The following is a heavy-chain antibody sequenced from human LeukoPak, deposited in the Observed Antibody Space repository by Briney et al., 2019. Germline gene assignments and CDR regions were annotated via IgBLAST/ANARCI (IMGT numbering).Heavy chain of an antibody. CDR1: GFTFSSYG. Sequence: PGGSLRLSCAASGFTFSSYGMHWVRQAPGKGLEWVAFIRYDGSNKYYADSVKGRFTISRDNSKNTLYLQMNSLRAEDTAVYYCAKTILSSGWYFGHWGQGTLVTVSS. V-gene: IGHV3-30*02. CDR3: AKTILSSGWYFGH. D-gene: IGHD6-19*01. J-gene: IGHJ4*02. CDR2: IRYDGSNK.